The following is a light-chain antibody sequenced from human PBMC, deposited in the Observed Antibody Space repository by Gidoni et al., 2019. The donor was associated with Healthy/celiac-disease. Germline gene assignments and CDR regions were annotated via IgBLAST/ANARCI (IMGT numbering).Light chain of an antibody. CDR3: QQYYSTPPLFT. Sequence: DIVMTQSPDSLAVSLGERATINCKSSQSVLYSSNNKNYFAWYQQKPGQPPKLLIYWASTRESGVPDRFSGSGSGTDFTLTISSLQAEDVAVYYCQQYYSTPPLFTFGPGTKVDIK. V-gene: IGKV4-1*01. CDR2: WAS. J-gene: IGKJ3*01. CDR1: QSVLYSSNNKNY.